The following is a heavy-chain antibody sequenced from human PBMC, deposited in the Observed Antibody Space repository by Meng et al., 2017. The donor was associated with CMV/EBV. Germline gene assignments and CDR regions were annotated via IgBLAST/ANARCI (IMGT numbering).Heavy chain of an antibody. J-gene: IGHJ6*02. CDR3: ARDQPIVGAREPYYYYGMDV. D-gene: IGHD1-26*01. V-gene: IGHV1-24*01. Sequence: ASVKVSCKVSGYTLTELSMHWVRQAPGKGLEWMGGFDPEDGETIYAQKFQGRVTMTEDTSTDTAYMELRSLRSDDTAVYYCARDQPIVGAREPYYYYGMDVWGQGTTVTVSS. CDR1: GYTLTELS. CDR2: FDPEDGET.